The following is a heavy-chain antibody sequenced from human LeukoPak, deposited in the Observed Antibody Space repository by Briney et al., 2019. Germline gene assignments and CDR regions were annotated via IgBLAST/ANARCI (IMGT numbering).Heavy chain of an antibody. D-gene: IGHD1-26*01. CDR3: AKSGVPSETRLDY. CDR1: GFTFSSSA. Sequence: GGSLRLSCAASGFTFSSSAMSWVRQAPGKGLEWVSTITGTDGSTYYADSVKGRFTISRDNSKNTLYLQMNGLRPDDTAVYYCAKSGVPSETRLDYWGHGTLVTVSS. CDR2: ITGTDGST. V-gene: IGHV3-23*01. J-gene: IGHJ4*01.